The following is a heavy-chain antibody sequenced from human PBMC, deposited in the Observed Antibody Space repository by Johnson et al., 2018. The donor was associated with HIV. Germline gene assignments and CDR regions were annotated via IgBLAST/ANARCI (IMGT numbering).Heavy chain of an antibody. D-gene: IGHD1-26*01. J-gene: IGHJ3*02. CDR1: GFTVSSNY. CDR3: ARVWSGSYYSNAFDI. V-gene: IGHV3-66*02. CDR2: IYSGGST. Sequence: VQLVESGGGVVQPGRSLRLSCAASGFTVSSNYMSWVRQAPGKGLEWVSVIYSGGSTYYADSVKGRFTISRDSSKNTLYLQMNSLRTEDTAVYYCARVWSGSYYSNAFDIWGQGTMVTVSS.